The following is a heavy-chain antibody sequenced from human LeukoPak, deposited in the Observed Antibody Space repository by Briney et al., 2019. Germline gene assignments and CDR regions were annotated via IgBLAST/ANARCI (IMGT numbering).Heavy chain of an antibody. CDR1: GFTFSSYS. V-gene: IGHV3-23*01. Sequence: GGSLRLSCAASGFTFSSYSMNWVRQAPGKGLEWVSGIIGGGGSTYYADSVKGRFTISGDNSRNTLFLQMNSLRAEDTAVYYCAHGAMYQLDYWGQGTLVTVSS. J-gene: IGHJ4*02. CDR3: AHGAMYQLDY. D-gene: IGHD2-2*01. CDR2: IIGGGGST.